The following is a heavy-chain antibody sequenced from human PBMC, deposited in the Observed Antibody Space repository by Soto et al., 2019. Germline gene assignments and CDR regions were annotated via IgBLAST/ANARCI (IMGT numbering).Heavy chain of an antibody. CDR3: ARAAKYYYGSGSSLFDY. V-gene: IGHV4-34*01. Sequence: SETLSLTCAVYCGSFSGYYWSWIRQPPGKGLEWIGEINHSGSTNYNPSLKSRVTISVDTSKNQFSLKLSSVTAADTAVYYCARAAKYYYGSGSSLFDYWGQGTLVTVSS. J-gene: IGHJ4*02. D-gene: IGHD3-10*01. CDR1: CGSFSGYY. CDR2: INHSGST.